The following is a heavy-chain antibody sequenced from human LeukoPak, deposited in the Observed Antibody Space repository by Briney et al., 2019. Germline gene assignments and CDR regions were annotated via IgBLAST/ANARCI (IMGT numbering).Heavy chain of an antibody. V-gene: IGHV4-34*01. Sequence: SETLSLTCGVSGASFSGYYWTWIRQPPGKGLVWIGEINHSGSTSYNPSFKSRVTISVDTSKNQFSLNLNSVTAADTAVYYCARGRFSGSYYYWGQGTLVTVSS. D-gene: IGHD1-26*01. CDR1: GASFSGYY. J-gene: IGHJ4*02. CDR2: INHSGST. CDR3: ARGRFSGSYYY.